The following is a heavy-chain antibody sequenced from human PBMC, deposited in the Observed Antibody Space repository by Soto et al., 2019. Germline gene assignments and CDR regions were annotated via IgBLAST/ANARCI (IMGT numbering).Heavy chain of an antibody. CDR3: ARGGSSDWQVALDI. V-gene: IGHV4-34*01. Sequence: SGTLCLTCAVSAGAFSHYYWHWIRPSPGKGLEWIGKIKYGGSSNYNPSLGSRVSISVDTSKNQFSLRLSSVTAADTAVYYCARGGSSDWQVALDIWGQGTMVTVSS. D-gene: IGHD6-19*01. J-gene: IGHJ3*02. CDR2: IKYGGSS. CDR1: AGAFSHYY.